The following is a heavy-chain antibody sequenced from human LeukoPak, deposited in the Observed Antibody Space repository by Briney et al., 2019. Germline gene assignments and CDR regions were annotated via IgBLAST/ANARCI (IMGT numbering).Heavy chain of an antibody. D-gene: IGHD3-10*01. CDR2: IWYDGSNK. CDR1: GFTFSRYG. CDR3: ARDLQSGSGSYYNPVDY. Sequence: GRSLRLSCAASGFTFSRYGMHWVRQAPGKGLEWVAVIWYDGSNKYYAESVKGRFTISRDNSKNTLYLQMNSLRAEGTAVYYCARDLQSGSGSYYNPVDYWGQGTLVTVSS. V-gene: IGHV3-33*01. J-gene: IGHJ4*02.